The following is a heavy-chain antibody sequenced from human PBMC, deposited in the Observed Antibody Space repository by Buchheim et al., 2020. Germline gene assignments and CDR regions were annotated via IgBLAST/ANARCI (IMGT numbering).Heavy chain of an antibody. CDR2: IRTDEKTM. V-gene: IGHV3-48*02. D-gene: IGHD3-16*01. CDR1: GFSFSTYP. J-gene: IGHJ4*02. Sequence: EVQLLDSGGGLVQPGGSLRLSCAAAGFSFSTYPMNWIRQAPGKGLEWVSNIRTDEKTMNYADSVKGRFTISRDDAKNSLYLQMNSLREEDTAVYYCARDLNWGFDYWGQGTL. CDR3: ARDLNWGFDY.